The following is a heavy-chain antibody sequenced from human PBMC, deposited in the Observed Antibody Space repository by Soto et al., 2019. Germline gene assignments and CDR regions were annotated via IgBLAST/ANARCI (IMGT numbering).Heavy chain of an antibody. J-gene: IGHJ4*02. CDR3: AKDLRRMHGSWSDH. D-gene: IGHD3-3*01. CDR2: ISNSGGGT. CDR1: GFTFSNFA. Sequence: EVQLLESGGDLVQPGGSLRLSCTASGFTFSNFAMNWVRQAPGKGLEWVSAISNSGGGTYYADSVRGRFTISRDNSKNTVYLQMRSLRVEDTAIYFCAKDLRRMHGSWSDHWGLGALVTVSS. V-gene: IGHV3-23*01.